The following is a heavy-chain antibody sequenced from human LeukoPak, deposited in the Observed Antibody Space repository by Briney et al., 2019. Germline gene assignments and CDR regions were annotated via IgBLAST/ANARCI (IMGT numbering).Heavy chain of an antibody. CDR1: GFTFSSYA. D-gene: IGHD3-22*01. Sequence: GGSLRLSCAASGFTFSSYAMHWVRQAPGKGLEYVSAISSNGGSTYYANSVKGRFTISRDNSKNTLYLQMGSLRTEDMAVYYCAREVIEGAHFDYWGQGTLVTVSS. J-gene: IGHJ4*02. CDR2: ISSNGGST. CDR3: AREVIEGAHFDY. V-gene: IGHV3-64*01.